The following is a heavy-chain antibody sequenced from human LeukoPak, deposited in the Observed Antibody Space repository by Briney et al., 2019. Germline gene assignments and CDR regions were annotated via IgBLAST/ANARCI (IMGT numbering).Heavy chain of an antibody. J-gene: IGHJ4*02. CDR1: GFTFSSYA. CDR3: AKGRRNIAVADSDY. D-gene: IGHD6-19*01. V-gene: IGHV3-23*01. CDR2: ISGSGGST. Sequence: GGSLRLSCAASGFTFSSYAMSWVRQTPGEGLEWVSGISGSGGSTYYADSVKGRFTISRDNSKNTLYLQMNSLRAEDTAVYYCAKGRRNIAVADSDYWGQGTLVTVSS.